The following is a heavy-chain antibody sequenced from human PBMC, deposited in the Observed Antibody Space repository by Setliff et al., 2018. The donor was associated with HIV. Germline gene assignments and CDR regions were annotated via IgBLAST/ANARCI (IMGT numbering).Heavy chain of an antibody. CDR2: INHSGST. J-gene: IGHJ4*02. V-gene: IGHV4-34*01. D-gene: IGHD3-22*01. CDR1: GGSLSGYY. CDR3: GGNGYYSIDY. Sequence: PSETLSLTCAVYGGSLSGYYWSWIRQPPGKGLEWIGEINHSGSTNYNPSLKSRVTISVDTSKSQFSLKLNSVTAADTAVYYCGGNGYYSIDYWGQGTLVTVS.